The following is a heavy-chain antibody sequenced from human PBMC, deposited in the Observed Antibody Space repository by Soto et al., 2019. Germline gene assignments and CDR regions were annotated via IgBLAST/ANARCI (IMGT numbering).Heavy chain of an antibody. CDR1: GGSISSYY. D-gene: IGHD4-17*01. J-gene: IGHJ4*02. V-gene: IGHV4-59*01. Sequence: TSETLSLTCTFSGGSISSYYWSLIRQPPGKGLEWIGYIYYSGSTNYNPSLKSRVTISVDTSKNQFSLKLSSVTAADTAVYYCATMARDYGDYFVDYWGQGTLVTVSS. CDR3: ATMARDYGDYFVDY. CDR2: IYYSGST.